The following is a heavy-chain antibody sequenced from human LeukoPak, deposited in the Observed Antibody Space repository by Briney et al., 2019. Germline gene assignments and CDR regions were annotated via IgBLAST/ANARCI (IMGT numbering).Heavy chain of an antibody. V-gene: IGHV3-7*01. CDR1: GFTFSSYS. D-gene: IGHD1-26*01. J-gene: IGHJ4*02. CDR3: ARGHSGSYGY. Sequence: GGSLRLSCAASGFTFSSYSMNWVRQAPGKGLEWVANIKQDGSEKYYVDSVKGRFTISRDNAKNSLYLQMNSLRAEDTAVYYCARGHSGSYGYWGQGTLVTVSS. CDR2: IKQDGSEK.